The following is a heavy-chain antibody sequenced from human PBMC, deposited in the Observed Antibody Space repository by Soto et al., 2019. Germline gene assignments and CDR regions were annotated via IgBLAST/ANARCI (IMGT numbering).Heavy chain of an antibody. J-gene: IGHJ4*02. D-gene: IGHD2-21*01. CDR3: ARGHRWGYEYGDYGDS. CDR2: INRHGDST. Sequence: EVQLVESGGGVVRPGGSLRLSCAASGFGFDEYGMSWVRQGPGKGLEWVSGINRHGDSTGYADSVKGRVTISRDNAKNALYLQLNGLKAEDTAVYYCARGHRWGYEYGDYGDSWGQGTLVTVSS. CDR1: GFGFDEYG. V-gene: IGHV3-20*04.